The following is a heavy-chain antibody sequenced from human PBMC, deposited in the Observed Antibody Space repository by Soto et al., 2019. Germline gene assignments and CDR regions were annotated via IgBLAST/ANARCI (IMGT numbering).Heavy chain of an antibody. D-gene: IGHD3-10*01. Sequence: PGGSLRLSCAASGFTFSSYWMSWVCQAPGKGLEWVANIKRDGSDKYYVDSVKGRFTISRDNAKNSLYLQMNSLRAEDTAVYYCARGGAVIGHDYWGQGTLVTVSS. CDR2: IKRDGSDK. CDR1: GFTFSSYW. V-gene: IGHV3-7*05. J-gene: IGHJ4*02. CDR3: ARGGAVIGHDY.